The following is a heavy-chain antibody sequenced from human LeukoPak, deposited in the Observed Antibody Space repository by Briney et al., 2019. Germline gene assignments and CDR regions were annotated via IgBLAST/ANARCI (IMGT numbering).Heavy chain of an antibody. Sequence: SETLSLTCTVSGYSISSGYYWGWIRQPPGKGLEWIGSIYHSGSTYYNPSLKSRVTISVDTPKNQFSLKLSSVTAADTAVYYCARGREGYNFLNRGGYYYDYWGQGILVTVSS. CDR1: GYSISSGYY. J-gene: IGHJ4*02. V-gene: IGHV4-38-2*02. D-gene: IGHD5-24*01. CDR3: ARGREGYNFLNRGGYYYDY. CDR2: IYHSGST.